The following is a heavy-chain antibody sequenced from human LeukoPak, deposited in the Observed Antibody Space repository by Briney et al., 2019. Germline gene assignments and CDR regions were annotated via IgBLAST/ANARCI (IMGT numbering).Heavy chain of an antibody. CDR3: AKVGSRVVPAAIKGFDY. V-gene: IGHV3-23*01. D-gene: IGHD2-2*02. CDR2: ISGSGGST. CDR1: GFTFSSYA. Sequence: GGSLRLSCAASGFTFSSYAMSWVRQAPGKGLEWVSAISGSGGSTYYADSVKGRFTISRDNSKNTLYLQMNSLRAEDTAVYYCAKVGSRVVPAAIKGFDYWGQGTLVMVSS. J-gene: IGHJ4*02.